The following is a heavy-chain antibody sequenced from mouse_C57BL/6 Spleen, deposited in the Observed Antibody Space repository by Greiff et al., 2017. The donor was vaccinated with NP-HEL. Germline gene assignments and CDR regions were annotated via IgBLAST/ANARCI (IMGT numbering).Heavy chain of an antibody. D-gene: IGHD1-1*01. J-gene: IGHJ2*01. Sequence: DVMLVESGGGLVKPGGSLKLSCAASGFTFSDYGMHWVRQAPEKGLEWVAYISSGSSTIYYADTVKGRFTISRDNAKNNLFLQMTSLRSEGTAMFYCARTRYYGSLDYWGQGTTLTVSS. V-gene: IGHV5-17*01. CDR2: ISSGSSTI. CDR1: GFTFSDYG. CDR3: ARTRYYGSLDY.